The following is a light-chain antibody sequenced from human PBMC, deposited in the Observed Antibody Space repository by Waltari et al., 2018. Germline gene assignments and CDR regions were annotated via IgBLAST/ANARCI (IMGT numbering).Light chain of an antibody. V-gene: IGLV4-69*01. CDR1: SGHPTNI. CDR2: VNSDGSH. CDR3: QTGGHGTWV. J-gene: IGLJ3*02. Sequence: QLVLTQSPSASASLGASVQLTCTPSSGHPTNIIPWPPQNPEKGPRYLMKVNSDGSHNKGVEIPDRFSGSSSGAERYLTISSLQSEDEADYYCQTGGHGTWVFGGGTRLTVL.